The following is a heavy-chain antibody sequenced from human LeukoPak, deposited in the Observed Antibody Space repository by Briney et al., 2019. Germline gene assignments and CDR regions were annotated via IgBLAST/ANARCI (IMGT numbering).Heavy chain of an antibody. D-gene: IGHD1-26*01. Sequence: GASVKVSCKASGYTFTSYDINWVRQAPGQGLEWMGRINPNGGTTTSAQKFQGRVTITRDTSTSTVYMELRSPRSEDTAVYYCARGGFGLGVGATRGLNWFDPWGQGTLVTVSS. CDR3: ARGGFGLGVGATRGLNWFDP. CDR2: INPNGGTT. J-gene: IGHJ5*02. V-gene: IGHV1-46*01. CDR1: GYTFTSYD.